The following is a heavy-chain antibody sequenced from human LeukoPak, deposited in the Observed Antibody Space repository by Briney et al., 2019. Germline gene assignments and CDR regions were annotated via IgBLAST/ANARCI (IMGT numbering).Heavy chain of an antibody. V-gene: IGHV1-69*05. Sequence: KVSCKASGGTFSSYAISWVRQAPGQGLEWMGGIILFFGTAYYTQEFQGRVTITTDESTSTAYMELSSLRSEDTAVYYCARSAPLRFTTTYYYDSSGYDFDYWGQGTLVTVSS. J-gene: IGHJ4*02. D-gene: IGHD3-22*01. CDR2: IILFFGTA. CDR3: ARSAPLRFTTTYYYDSSGYDFDY. CDR1: GGTFSSYA.